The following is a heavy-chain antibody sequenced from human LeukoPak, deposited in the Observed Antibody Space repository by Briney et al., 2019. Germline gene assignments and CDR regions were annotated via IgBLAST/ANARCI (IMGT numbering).Heavy chain of an antibody. CDR1: GGSISSGTYY. Sequence: SETLSLTCTVSGGSISSGTYYWGWIRQAPGKGLEWIGSIYYSGSTYYNPSLKSRVTISVDTSKNQLSLKLSSVTAADTAVYYCARYYGGNSNFDYWGQGTLVTVSS. D-gene: IGHD4-23*01. CDR2: IYYSGST. CDR3: ARYYGGNSNFDY. J-gene: IGHJ4*02. V-gene: IGHV4-39*01.